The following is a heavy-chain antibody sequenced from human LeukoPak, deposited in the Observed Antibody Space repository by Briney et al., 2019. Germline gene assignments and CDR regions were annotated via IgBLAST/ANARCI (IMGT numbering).Heavy chain of an antibody. CDR1: GGSISSYY. Sequence: SETLSLTCTVSGGSISSYYWDWIRQPPGKGLEWIGSIYYSGSTYYNSSLKSRVSISVDTSKNQFSLKVSCLTAADTAVYYCASCLSFLSGSGWYPDAFDIWGQGTMVTVSS. CDR3: ASCLSFLSGSGWYPDAFDI. V-gene: IGHV4-39*01. CDR2: IYYSGST. J-gene: IGHJ3*02. D-gene: IGHD6-13*01.